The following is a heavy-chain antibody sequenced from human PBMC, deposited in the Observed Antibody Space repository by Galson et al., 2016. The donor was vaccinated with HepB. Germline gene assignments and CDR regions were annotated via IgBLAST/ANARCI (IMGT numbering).Heavy chain of an antibody. CDR1: GFSLSTSAMC. V-gene: IGHV2-70*01. Sequence: PALVKPTQTLTLTCTFSGFSLSTSAMCVSWIRQPPGKALEWLALIDWDDNKYYCTSLKTRLTISGDTSKNQVVLTMTNMDPLDTATYYCARRIIGGSGSYPFDYWGQGTLVTVSS. J-gene: IGHJ4*02. D-gene: IGHD3-10*01. CDR2: IDWDDNK. CDR3: ARRIIGGSGSYPFDY.